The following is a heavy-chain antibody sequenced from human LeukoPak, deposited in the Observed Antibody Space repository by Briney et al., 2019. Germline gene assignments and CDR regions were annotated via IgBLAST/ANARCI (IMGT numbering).Heavy chain of an antibody. CDR2: IYYSGST. Sequence: PSETLSLTCTVSGGSISSYDWSWIRQPPGKGLEWIGYIYYSGSTNYNPSLKRRVTISVDTSKNQFSLKLSSVTAADTAVYYCARHPGDDNSSGFDYWGQGTLVTVSS. J-gene: IGHJ4*02. CDR1: GGSISSYD. D-gene: IGHD3-22*01. V-gene: IGHV4-59*08. CDR3: ARHPGDDNSSGFDY.